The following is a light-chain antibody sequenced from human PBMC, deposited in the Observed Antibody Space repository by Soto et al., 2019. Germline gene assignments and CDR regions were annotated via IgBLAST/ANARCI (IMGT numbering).Light chain of an antibody. CDR3: AAWDDGLNGYVV. Sequence: QSVLTQPPSASGTPGQRVTISCSGSSSNIGSKTVNWYQQLPGTAPKLLIYSNNQRPSGVPDRFSGSKSGTSASLAISGLQSEDEADYYCAAWDDGLNGYVVFGGGTKLTVL. CDR2: SNN. J-gene: IGLJ2*01. V-gene: IGLV1-44*01. CDR1: SSNIGSKT.